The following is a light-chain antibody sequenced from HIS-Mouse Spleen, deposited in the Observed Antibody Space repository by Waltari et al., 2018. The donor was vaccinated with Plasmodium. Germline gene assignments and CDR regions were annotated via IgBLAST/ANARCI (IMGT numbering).Light chain of an antibody. V-gene: IGLV2-23*01. Sequence: QSALTQPASVSGSPGQSITISCPGTSSDVGSYNLVSWYQQHPGKAPKLMIYEGSKRPSGVSKRFSGSKSGNTASLTISGLQAEDEADYYCCSYAGSSTYVFGTGTKVTVL. CDR1: SSDVGSYNL. J-gene: IGLJ1*01. CDR3: CSYAGSSTYV. CDR2: EGS.